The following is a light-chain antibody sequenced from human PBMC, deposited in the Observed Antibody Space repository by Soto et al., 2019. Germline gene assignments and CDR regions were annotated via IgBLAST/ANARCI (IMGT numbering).Light chain of an antibody. CDR2: EVS. J-gene: IGLJ1*01. V-gene: IGLV2-8*01. Sequence: QSVLTQPPSASGSPGQSVTISCTGTSSDVGGYNYVSWYQQHPGKAPKLMIYEVSKRPAGVPDRFSGSKSGNTAALTVSGLQAEDDADYYCSAYAGSNNYVFGTGTKVTV. CDR1: SSDVGGYNY. CDR3: SAYAGSNNYV.